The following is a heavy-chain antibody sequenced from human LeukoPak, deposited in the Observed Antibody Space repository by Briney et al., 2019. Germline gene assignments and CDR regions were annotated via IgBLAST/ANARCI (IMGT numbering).Heavy chain of an antibody. D-gene: IGHD3-9*01. CDR1: GYTFTSYG. Sequence: SSVKVSCKASGYTFTSYGLSWVRRTPGQGLEWMEWISAYNGKTNYAPKLQGIVTMTTDTSTSTACMELRSVRADGTAVYYCARGPYDILPGSMAEYFQHWGQGRLVTVSS. V-gene: IGHV1-18*01. CDR2: ISAYNGKT. J-gene: IGHJ1*01. CDR3: ARGPYDILPGSMAEYFQH.